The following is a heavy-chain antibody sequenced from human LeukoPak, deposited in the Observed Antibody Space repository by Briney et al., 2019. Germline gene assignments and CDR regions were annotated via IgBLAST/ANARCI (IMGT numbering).Heavy chain of an antibody. D-gene: IGHD3-22*01. CDR2: IHYSGST. Sequence: SQTLSLTCSVSGGSISSGGYYWSWTRQHPGRGLEWIGYIHYSGSTFNNPSLKSRVTISVDTSKNQFSLRLSSVTAADTAVYYCARDSSAYNNLDYWGQGTLITVSS. V-gene: IGHV4-31*03. CDR3: ARDSSAYNNLDY. CDR1: GGSISSGGYY. J-gene: IGHJ4*02.